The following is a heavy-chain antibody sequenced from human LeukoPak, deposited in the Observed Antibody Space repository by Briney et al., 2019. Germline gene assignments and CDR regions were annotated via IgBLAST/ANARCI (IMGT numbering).Heavy chain of an antibody. CDR3: ARALYSSSWYFPFDY. Sequence: ASVKVSCKASGYTFTSYGICWVRQAPGQGLEWMGWISAYNGNTNYAQKLQGRVTMTTDTSTSTAYMELRSLRSDDTAVYYCARALYSSSWYFPFDYWGQGTLVTVSS. CDR2: ISAYNGNT. CDR1: GYTFTSYG. D-gene: IGHD6-13*01. V-gene: IGHV1-18*01. J-gene: IGHJ4*02.